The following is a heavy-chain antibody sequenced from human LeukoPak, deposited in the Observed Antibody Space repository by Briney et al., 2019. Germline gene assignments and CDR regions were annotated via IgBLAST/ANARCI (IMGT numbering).Heavy chain of an antibody. J-gene: IGHJ6*04. CDR2: ISYNENT. D-gene: IGHD3-10*01. CDR3: AREASLVRGIFITRYGLDV. CDR1: GGSVSSGTYY. Sequence: SETLSLTCTVSGGSVSSGTYYWTWIRQPPGRGLEWSAYISYNENTNYNPSLKSRLTISLDTSSNQFSLRLSSVTAADTAVYYCAREASLVRGIFITRYGLDVWGRGTTVTVSS. V-gene: IGHV4-61*01.